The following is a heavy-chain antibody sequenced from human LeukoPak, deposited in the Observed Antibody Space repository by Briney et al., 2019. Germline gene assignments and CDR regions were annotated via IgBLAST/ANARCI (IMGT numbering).Heavy chain of an antibody. CDR3: AISTWELPQFDY. J-gene: IGHJ4*02. CDR2: IYYSGST. CDR1: GGSISSYY. D-gene: IGHD1-26*01. V-gene: IGHV4-59*01. Sequence: PSETLSLTCTVSGGSISSYYWSWIRQPPGKGLEWIGYIYYSGSTNYNPSLKSRVTISVDTSKNQFSLKLSSVTAADTAVYYCAISTWELPQFDYWGQGTLVTVSS.